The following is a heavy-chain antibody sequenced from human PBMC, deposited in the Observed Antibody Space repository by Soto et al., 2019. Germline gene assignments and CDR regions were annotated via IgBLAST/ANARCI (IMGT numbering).Heavy chain of an antibody. J-gene: IGHJ5*02. V-gene: IGHV4-34*01. CDR2: INHVGGT. D-gene: IGHD3-16*01. CDR1: GGFLRGSY. CDR3: VRIRYQLPSSVLWLDP. Sequence: GTPSPTCAVYGGFLRGSYLARIRPPPGKGLEWIGEINHVGGTNYNPSLKSRVTMSVDTSQNQFSLRLISVTAADTAMYFCVRIRYQLPSSVLWLDPWGQGTPVTVSS.